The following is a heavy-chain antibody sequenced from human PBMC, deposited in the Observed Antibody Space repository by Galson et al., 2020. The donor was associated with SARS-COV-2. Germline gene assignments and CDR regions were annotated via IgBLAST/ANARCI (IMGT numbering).Heavy chain of an antibody. Sequence: GGSLRLSCAASGFTFSSHAMHWVRQAPGKGLEWVAQIFFDGSEKYYGDPVRGRFTISRDSSKNTVYLQMNNLRVDDTAVYYCARDGQSSRGWAFDYWGQGTLLTVSS. D-gene: IGHD6-19*01. CDR3: ARDGQSSRGWAFDY. J-gene: IGHJ4*02. CDR1: GFTFSSHA. V-gene: IGHV3-33*01. CDR2: IFFDGSEK.